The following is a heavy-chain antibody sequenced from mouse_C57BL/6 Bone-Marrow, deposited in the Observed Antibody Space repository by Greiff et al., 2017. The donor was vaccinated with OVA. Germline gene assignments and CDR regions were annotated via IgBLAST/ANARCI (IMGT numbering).Heavy chain of an antibody. CDR1: GYSFTSYY. D-gene: IGHD2-4*01. CDR3: ARSPYDYMDY. CDR2: IYPGSGNT. Sequence: VKLQESGPELVKPGASVKISCKASGYSFTSYYIHWVKQRPGQGLEWIGWIYPGSGNTKYNEKFKGKATLTADTSSSTAYMQLSSLTSEDSAVYYCARSPYDYMDYWGQGTSVTVSS. V-gene: IGHV1-66*01. J-gene: IGHJ4*01.